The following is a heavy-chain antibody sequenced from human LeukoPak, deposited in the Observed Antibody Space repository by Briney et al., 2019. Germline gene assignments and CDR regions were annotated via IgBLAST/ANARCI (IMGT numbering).Heavy chain of an antibody. V-gene: IGHV3-30*18. D-gene: IGHD6-13*01. CDR3: AKEESSSSWSDFDY. CDR1: GFTFSTYG. CDR2: ISYDGRNK. Sequence: PGGSLRLSCAASGFTFSTYGMHWVRQAPGKGLEWVAVISYDGRNKYYADSVKGRFTISRDNSKNTLYLQMNSLRAEDTAVYYCAKEESSSSWSDFDYWGQGTLVTVSS. J-gene: IGHJ4*02.